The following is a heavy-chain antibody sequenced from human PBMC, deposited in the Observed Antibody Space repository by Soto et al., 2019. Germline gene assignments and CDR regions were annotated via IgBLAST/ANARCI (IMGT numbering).Heavy chain of an antibody. V-gene: IGHV1-69*01. J-gene: IGHJ4*02. Sequence: QVQLVQSGAEVKKPGSSVKVSCKASGGTFSSYAISWVRQAPGQGLEWMGGIIPIFGTANYVQKFQGRVTITADESTSTAYMERSSLRCEDSAVYYCARDTVGYYDYVWGRYRNFDYSVQGTLVTVSS. CDR2: IIPIFGTA. D-gene: IGHD3-16*02. CDR1: GGTFSSYA. CDR3: ARDTVGYYDYVWGRYRNFDY.